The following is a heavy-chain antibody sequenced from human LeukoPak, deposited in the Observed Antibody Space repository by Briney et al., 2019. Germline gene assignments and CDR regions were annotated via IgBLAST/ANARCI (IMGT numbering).Heavy chain of an antibody. CDR1: GGSISSYY. J-gene: IGHJ4*02. CDR3: AKDSSSTWFGGDSK. CDR2: IYYSGST. Sequence: SETLSLTCTVSGGSISSYYWSWIRQPPGKGLEWIGYIYYSGSTNYNPSLKSRVTISVDTSKNQFSLKLSSVTAADTAVYYCAKDSSSTWFGGDSKWGQGTLVTVSS. D-gene: IGHD3-10*01. V-gene: IGHV4-59*12.